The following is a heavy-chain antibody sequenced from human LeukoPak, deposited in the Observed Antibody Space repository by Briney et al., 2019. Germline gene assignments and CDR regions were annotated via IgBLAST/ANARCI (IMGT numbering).Heavy chain of an antibody. D-gene: IGHD2-2*01. CDR3: AKVRGVYCSSPACYYYDA. J-gene: IGHJ4*02. Sequence: GGSLRLSCGASGFTFSSYAMSWVRQTPGRGLEWVAGVSPSGGRTIYADSVEGRFTISRDNSNDIVYLQLSNLRAEDSALYYCAKVRGVYCSSPACYYYDAWGQGTPVTVSA. CDR1: GFTFSSYA. V-gene: IGHV3-23*01. CDR2: VSPSGGRT.